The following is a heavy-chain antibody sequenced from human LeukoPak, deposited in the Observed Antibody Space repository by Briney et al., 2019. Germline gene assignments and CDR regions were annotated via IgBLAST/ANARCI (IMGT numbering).Heavy chain of an antibody. CDR1: GGSISSSSYY. Sequence: AAETLSLTCTVSGGSISSSSYYWGWILQPPGKGLEWIGSIYYSGSAYYNPSLKSRVTISVDTSKNQFSLKLSSVTAADTAVYYCARQVVDTAMATPFDYWGQGTLVTVSS. J-gene: IGHJ4*02. D-gene: IGHD5-18*01. CDR2: IYYSGSA. CDR3: ARQVVDTAMATPFDY. V-gene: IGHV4-39*01.